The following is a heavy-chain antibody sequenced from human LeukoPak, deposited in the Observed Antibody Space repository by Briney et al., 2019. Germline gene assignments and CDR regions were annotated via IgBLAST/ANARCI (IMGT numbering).Heavy chain of an antibody. CDR3: AKDRGPRYSYGLDV. V-gene: IGHV3-33*06. J-gene: IGHJ6*02. Sequence: GGSLTLSCATSGFTFSSYGMHWVRQAPGKGLEWVAVIWYDGSSKYYADSVKGRFTISRVDSKNTLYLQMNSLTAEDTAVYYCAKDRGPRYSYGLDVWGQGTTVTVSS. CDR2: IWYDGSSK. CDR1: GFTFSSYG.